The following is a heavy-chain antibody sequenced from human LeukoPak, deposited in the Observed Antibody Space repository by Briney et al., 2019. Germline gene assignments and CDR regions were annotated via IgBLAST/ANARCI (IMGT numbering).Heavy chain of an antibody. V-gene: IGHV3-21*01. Sequence: PGGSLRLSCAASGFTFSSYDMNWVRQAPGKGLEWVSSISSSISYTYYADSVKGRFTISRDNAKNSLYLQMNSLRAEDTAIYYCARDTNLAVAGYWGQGTLVIVSS. CDR1: GFTFSSYD. D-gene: IGHD6-13*01. CDR2: ISSSISYT. CDR3: ARDTNLAVAGY. J-gene: IGHJ4*02.